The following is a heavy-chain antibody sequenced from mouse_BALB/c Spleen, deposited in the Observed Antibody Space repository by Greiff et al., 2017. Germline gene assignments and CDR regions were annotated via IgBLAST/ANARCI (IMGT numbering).Heavy chain of an antibody. J-gene: IGHJ4*01. CDR3: ARSVRHAMDY. D-gene: IGHD2-14*01. CDR2: ISSGSSTI. CDR1: GFTFSSFG. Sequence: EVQRVESGGGLVQPGGSQKLSCAASGFTFSSFGMHWVRQAPEKGLEWVAYISSGSSTIYYADTVKGRFTISRDNPKNTLFLQMTSLRSEDTAMYYCARSVRHAMDYWGQGTSVTVSS. V-gene: IGHV5-17*02.